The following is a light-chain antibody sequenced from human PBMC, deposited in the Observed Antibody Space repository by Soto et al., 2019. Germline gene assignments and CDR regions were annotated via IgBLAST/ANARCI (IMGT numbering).Light chain of an antibody. J-gene: IGKJ1*01. V-gene: IGKV1-5*03. Sequence: DIQMTQSPSTLSASVGDRVTITCRASQNINIWLAWYQQKPGKAPKLLSYRASNLKGVVPSRFSGSGSGTEFPLTIISLQPDDSATYYCQQYDDYWTFGQGTKVEVK. CDR3: QQYDDYWT. CDR1: QNINIW. CDR2: RAS.